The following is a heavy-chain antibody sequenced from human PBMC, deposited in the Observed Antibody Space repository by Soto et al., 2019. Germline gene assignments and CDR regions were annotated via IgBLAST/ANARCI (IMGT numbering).Heavy chain of an antibody. D-gene: IGHD6-13*01. CDR3: ARVTSSWGLVSYFDY. J-gene: IGHJ4*02. Sequence: PSETLSLTCTVSGGSISTYYWSWIRQPPGKGLEWIGYMYNTGSTVYNPSFKSRVTISVDTSKNQFSLKLDSVTAADTAVYYCARVTSSWGLVSYFDYWGQGTLVTVSS. V-gene: IGHV4-59*01. CDR1: GGSISTYY. CDR2: MYNTGST.